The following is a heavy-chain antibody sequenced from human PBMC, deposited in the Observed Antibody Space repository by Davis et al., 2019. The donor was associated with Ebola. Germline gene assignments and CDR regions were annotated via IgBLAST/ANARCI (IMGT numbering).Heavy chain of an antibody. J-gene: IGHJ4*02. CDR2: ISSGGGAP. CDR1: GSTFSTYA. V-gene: IGHV3-23*01. D-gene: IGHD1-26*01. Sequence: GESLKISCAASGSTFSTYAMGWVRQAPGKGLEWVSDISSGGGAPYYADSVKGRFTTFRDNPKNTLYLQMNSLRADDTAVYYCAKQRGVGAIDYDYWGRGTVVTVSS. CDR3: AKQRGVGAIDYDY.